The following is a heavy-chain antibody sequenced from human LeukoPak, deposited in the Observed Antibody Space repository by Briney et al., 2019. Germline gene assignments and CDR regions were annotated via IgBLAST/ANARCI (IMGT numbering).Heavy chain of an antibody. Sequence: PGRSLRLSCAASGFTFDDYAMHWVRQAPGKGLQWVSGISWNSGSLGYADSVKGRFTISRDNAKNSLYLQMNSLRAEDTALYYCAKDMRSGSSWTDAFDIWGQGTMVTVSS. CDR2: ISWNSGSL. V-gene: IGHV3-9*01. CDR1: GFTFDDYA. D-gene: IGHD6-13*01. CDR3: AKDMRSGSSWTDAFDI. J-gene: IGHJ3*02.